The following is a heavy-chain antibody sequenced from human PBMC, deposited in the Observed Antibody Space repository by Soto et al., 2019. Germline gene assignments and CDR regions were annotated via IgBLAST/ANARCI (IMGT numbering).Heavy chain of an antibody. CDR1: GFTFSSYA. J-gene: IGHJ6*03. CDR2: ISGSGGST. CDR3: AKSVSGYDFSYYYYYMDV. Sequence: GGSLRLSCAASGFTFSSYAMSWVRQAPGKGLEWVSAISGSGGSTYYADSVKGRFTISRDNSKNTLYLQMNSLRAEDTAVFYCAKSVSGYDFSYYYYYMDVWGKGTTVTVSS. V-gene: IGHV3-23*01. D-gene: IGHD5-12*01.